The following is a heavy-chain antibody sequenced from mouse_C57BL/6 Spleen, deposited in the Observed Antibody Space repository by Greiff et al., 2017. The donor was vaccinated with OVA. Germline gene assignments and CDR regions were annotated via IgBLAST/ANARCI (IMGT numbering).Heavy chain of an antibody. J-gene: IGHJ1*03. V-gene: IGHV1-53*01. CDR3: ARSGYYGSSYWYFDV. Sequence: VQLQQPGTELVKPGASVKLSCKASGYTFTSYWMHWVKQRPGQGLEWIGNINPSNGGPNYNEKFKSKATLTVDKSSSTAYMQLSSLTSEDSAVYYCARSGYYGSSYWYFDVWGTGTTVTVSS. CDR1: GYTFTSYW. CDR2: INPSNGGP. D-gene: IGHD1-1*01.